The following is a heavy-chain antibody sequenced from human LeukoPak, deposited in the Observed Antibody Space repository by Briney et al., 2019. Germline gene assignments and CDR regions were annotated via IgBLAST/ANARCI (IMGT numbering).Heavy chain of an antibody. CDR2: IYYSGNT. J-gene: IGHJ6*02. D-gene: IGHD4-17*01. Sequence: SETLSLTCTVSGGSVSSSGYSWNWIRQPPGKGPEWIGYIYYSGNTSSNPSLRSRVTTSVDTSKNQFSLRLRSVTAADTAVYYCARGDYGVGYYNGMDVWGQGATVTVSS. V-gene: IGHV4-61*08. CDR1: GGSVSSSGYS. CDR3: ARGDYGVGYYNGMDV.